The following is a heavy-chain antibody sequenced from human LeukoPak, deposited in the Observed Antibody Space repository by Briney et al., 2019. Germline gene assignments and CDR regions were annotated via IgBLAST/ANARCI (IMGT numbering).Heavy chain of an antibody. V-gene: IGHV4-61*02. CDR2: IYTSGST. J-gene: IGHJ2*01. D-gene: IGHD3-10*01. Sequence: SETLSLTCTVSGGSISSGSYYWSWIRQPAGKGLEWIGRIYTSGSTNYNPSLKSRVTISVDTPKNQFSLKLSSVTAADTAVYYCARPQARFGGYFDLWGRGTLVTVSS. CDR3: ARPQARFGGYFDL. CDR1: GGSISSGSYY.